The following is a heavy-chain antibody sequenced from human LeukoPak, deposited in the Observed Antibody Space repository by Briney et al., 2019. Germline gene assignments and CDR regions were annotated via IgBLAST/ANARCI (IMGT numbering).Heavy chain of an antibody. V-gene: IGHV3-23*01. Sequence: PGGSLRLSCAASGFTFSSYAMSWVRQAPGKGLEWVSAISGSGGSTYYADSVKGRFTISRDNSKNTLYLQMNSLRAEDTAVYYCAKDRGRGESGSYGGINWFDPWGQGTLVTVSS. CDR2: ISGSGGST. CDR1: GFTFSSYA. CDR3: AKDRGRGESGSYGGINWFDP. D-gene: IGHD1-26*01. J-gene: IGHJ5*02.